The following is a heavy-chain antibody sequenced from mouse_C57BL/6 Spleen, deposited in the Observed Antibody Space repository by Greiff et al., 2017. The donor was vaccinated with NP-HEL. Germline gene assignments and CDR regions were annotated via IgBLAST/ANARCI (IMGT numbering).Heavy chain of an antibody. Sequence: DVKLVESGGDLVKPGGSLKLSCAASGFTFSSYGMSWVRQTPDKRLEWVATISSGGSYTYYPDSVKGRFTISRDNAKNTLYLQMSSLKSEDTAMYYCARHLYYYGSSYDAMDYWGQGTSVTVSS. D-gene: IGHD1-1*01. CDR3: ARHLYYYGSSYDAMDY. V-gene: IGHV5-6*02. J-gene: IGHJ4*01. CDR2: ISSGGSYT. CDR1: GFTFSSYG.